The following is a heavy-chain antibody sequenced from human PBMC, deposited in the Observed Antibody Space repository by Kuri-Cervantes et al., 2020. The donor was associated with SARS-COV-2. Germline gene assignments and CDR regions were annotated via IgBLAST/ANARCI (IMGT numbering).Heavy chain of an antibody. J-gene: IGHJ4*02. CDR2: ISGSGGST. Sequence: GGSLRLSCAASGFTFSSYAMSWVRQAPGKGLEWVSAISGSGGSTYYADSVKGRFTISRDNSKNTLYLQMNSPRAEDTAVYYCAGDSSSGWFSYWGQGTLVTVSS. CDR3: AGDSSSGWFSY. CDR1: GFTFSSYA. V-gene: IGHV3-23*01. D-gene: IGHD6-19*01.